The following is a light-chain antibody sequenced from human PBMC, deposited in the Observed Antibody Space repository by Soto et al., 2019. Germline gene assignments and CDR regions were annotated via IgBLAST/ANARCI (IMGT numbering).Light chain of an antibody. CDR1: QRICSW. Sequence: DIQMTQSPSTLSASVGDRVTITGRASQRICSWLAWYQQTRGSAPKLLISDASSLESGVPSRFSGGGSGTDFTLTISSLQPDDFATYDGKQYNSYSGSVGQGTKVEF. CDR2: DAS. V-gene: IGKV1-5*01. CDR3: KQYNSYSGS. J-gene: IGKJ1*01.